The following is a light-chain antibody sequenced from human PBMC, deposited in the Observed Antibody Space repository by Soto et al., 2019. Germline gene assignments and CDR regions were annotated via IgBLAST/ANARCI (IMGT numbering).Light chain of an antibody. CDR2: GAS. CDR1: QSVNGN. Sequence: EIVMTQSPATLSVSPGERATLSCRASQSVNGNLAWYQQKPGQAPRLLIYGASTRATGIPARFSGSGSGTEFTLTISSLQSEDFAVYYCQQYNNWPPYTFCQGTKLEIK. CDR3: QQYNNWPPYT. V-gene: IGKV3-15*01. J-gene: IGKJ2*01.